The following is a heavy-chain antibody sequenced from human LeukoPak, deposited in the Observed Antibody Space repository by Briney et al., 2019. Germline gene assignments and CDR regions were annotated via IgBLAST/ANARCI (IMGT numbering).Heavy chain of an antibody. V-gene: IGHV3-30*04. J-gene: IGHJ4*02. CDR2: TSFDGSDN. CDR1: GFTFSSYA. CDR3: ARAPGTMIVVDY. Sequence: PGGSLRLSCAASGFTFSSYAMSSVRQAPGKGLKWVAVTSFDGSDNYYADSVKGRFTISRDNSKNTLYLQMNSLRPDDTAVYYCARAPGTMIVVDYWGQGTLVTVSS. D-gene: IGHD3-22*01.